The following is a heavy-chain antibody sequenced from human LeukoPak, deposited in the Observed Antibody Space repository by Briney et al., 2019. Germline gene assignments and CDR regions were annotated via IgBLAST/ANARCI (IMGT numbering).Heavy chain of an antibody. Sequence: ASVNVSCKASGYTFTGYYMHWVRQAPGQGLEWMGRINPNSGGTNYAQKFQGRVTMTRDTSISTAYMELSRLRSDDTAVYYCASVGREVRGVIMTHAFDIWGQGTMVTVSS. V-gene: IGHV1-2*06. CDR1: GYTFTGYY. D-gene: IGHD3-10*01. CDR2: INPNSGGT. CDR3: ASVGREVRGVIMTHAFDI. J-gene: IGHJ3*02.